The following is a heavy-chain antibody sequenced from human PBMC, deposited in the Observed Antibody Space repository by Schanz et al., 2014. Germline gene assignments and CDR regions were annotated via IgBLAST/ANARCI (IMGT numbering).Heavy chain of an antibody. CDR1: GYTFTRSG. V-gene: IGHV1-18*01. Sequence: QVQLVQSGGEVKTPGASVKVSCKASGYTFTRSGISWVRQAPGQGLEWMGWIGGSDGNTNFAQKLQGRVTMTTDTSTSTAYMELSSLRSDDTAVYYCARGGGPEDVFDIWGQGTILTVSS. CDR3: ARGGGPEDVFDI. J-gene: IGHJ3*02. CDR2: IGGSDGNT. D-gene: IGHD5-12*01.